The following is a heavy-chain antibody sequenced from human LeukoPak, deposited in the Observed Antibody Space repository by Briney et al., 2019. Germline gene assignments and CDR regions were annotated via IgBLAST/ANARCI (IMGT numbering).Heavy chain of an antibody. V-gene: IGHV1-69*05. J-gene: IGHJ4*02. CDR1: GGTFSSYA. CDR2: IIPIFGTA. CDR3: AREAYSSPFFDY. Sequence: GASVKVSCKASGGTFSSYAISWVRQAPGQGLEWMGRIIPIFGTANYAQKFQGRVTITTDESTSTAYMELSSLRSEDTAVYYCAREAYSSPFFDYWGQGTLVTVSS. D-gene: IGHD6-13*01.